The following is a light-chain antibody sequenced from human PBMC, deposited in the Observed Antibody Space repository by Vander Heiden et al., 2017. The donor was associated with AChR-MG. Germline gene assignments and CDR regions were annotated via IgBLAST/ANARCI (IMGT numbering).Light chain of an antibody. CDR3: QVWDNSSDHAV. CDR2: DDS. J-gene: IGLJ7*01. Sequence: SYVLTQPPSVSVAPGPAARITCGGNNIGSYSVHGYQQKRGQAPGLVVYDDSDRPSGIPERFSGSNSGNTATLTISRVEAGDEADYYCQVWDNSSDHAVFGGGTQLTVV. V-gene: IGLV3-21*02. CDR1: NIGSYS.